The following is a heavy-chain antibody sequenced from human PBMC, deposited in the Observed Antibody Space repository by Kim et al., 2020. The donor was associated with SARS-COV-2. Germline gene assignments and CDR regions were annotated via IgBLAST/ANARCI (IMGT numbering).Heavy chain of an antibody. J-gene: IGHJ5*02. CDR3: ARGLAARYWFDP. Sequence: SETLSLTCAVYGGSFSGYYWSWIRQPPGKGLEWIGEINHSGSTNYNPSLKSRVTISVDTSKNQFSLKLSSVTAADTAVYYCARGLAARYWFDPWGQGTLVTVSS. CDR2: INHSGST. CDR1: GGSFSGYY. V-gene: IGHV4-34*01. D-gene: IGHD6-6*01.